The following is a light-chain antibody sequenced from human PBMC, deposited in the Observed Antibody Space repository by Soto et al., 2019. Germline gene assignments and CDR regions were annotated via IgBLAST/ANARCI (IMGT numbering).Light chain of an antibody. CDR1: SSDVGGYNY. Sequence: QSALAQPRSVSGSPGQSVTISCTGTSSDVGGYNYVSWYRQHPGRAPKLMIYDVTKRPSGVPDRFSGSKSGNTASLAISGLQAEDEADYYCCSYAGTYFYVFGTGTKVTVL. J-gene: IGLJ1*01. V-gene: IGLV2-11*01. CDR3: CSYAGTYFYV. CDR2: DVT.